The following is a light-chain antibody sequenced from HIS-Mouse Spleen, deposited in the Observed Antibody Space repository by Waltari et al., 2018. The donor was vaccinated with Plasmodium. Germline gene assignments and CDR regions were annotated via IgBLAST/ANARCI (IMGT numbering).Light chain of an antibody. CDR2: SNN. CDR3: AAWDDSLNGRV. CDR1: SSNIGSNT. J-gene: IGLJ3*02. Sequence: QSVLTQPPSASGTPGQRVTISCSGSSSNIGSNTVNWYQQLPGTAPKLLIYSNNQRPSGVPGRFSGSKSGTSASLAISGLQSEDEADYYCAAWDDSLNGRVFGGGTKLTVI. V-gene: IGLV1-44*01.